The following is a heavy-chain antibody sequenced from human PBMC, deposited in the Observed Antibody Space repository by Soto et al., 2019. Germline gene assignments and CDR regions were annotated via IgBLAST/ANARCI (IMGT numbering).Heavy chain of an antibody. CDR1: GYTFTSYG. J-gene: IGHJ4*02. D-gene: IGHD3-22*01. CDR3: ARFRYYYDSSGHDDY. Sequence: SVKVSCKASGYTFTSYGISWVRQAPGQGLEWMGWISAYNGNTNYAQKLQGRVTMTTDTSTSTAYMELRSLRSDDTAVYYCARFRYYYDSSGHDDYWGQGTLVTVSS. V-gene: IGHV1-18*04. CDR2: ISAYNGNT.